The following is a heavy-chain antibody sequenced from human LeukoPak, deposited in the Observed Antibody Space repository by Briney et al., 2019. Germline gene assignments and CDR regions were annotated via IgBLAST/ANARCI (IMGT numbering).Heavy chain of an antibody. D-gene: IGHD1/OR15-1a*01. CDR1: GYRSTNYW. CDR2: IYPGASDT. CDR3: ARGKQETYVYGMDV. V-gene: IGHV5-51*01. J-gene: IGHJ6*02. Sequence: GESLKTYCKGSGYRSTNYWNGWVRQMPGKSLEWMGIIYPGASDTKYSPSFQGQVTIAADKSISTAYLQWSSLKASDTAMYYCARGKQETYVYGMDVWGQGTTVTVSS.